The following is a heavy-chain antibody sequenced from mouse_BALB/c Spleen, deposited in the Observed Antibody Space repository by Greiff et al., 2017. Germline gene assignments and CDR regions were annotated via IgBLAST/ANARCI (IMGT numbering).Heavy chain of an antibody. D-gene: IGHD4-1*01. CDR1: GYSITSDYA. CDR2: ISYSGST. CDR3: ARWLTGTFAY. V-gene: IGHV3-2*02. J-gene: IGHJ3*01. Sequence: EVKLEESGPGLVKPSQSLSLTCTVTGYSITSDYAWNWIRQFPGNKLEWMGYISYSGSTSYNPSLKSRISITRDTSKNQFFLQLNSVTTEDTATYYCARWLTGTFAYWGQGTLVTVSA.